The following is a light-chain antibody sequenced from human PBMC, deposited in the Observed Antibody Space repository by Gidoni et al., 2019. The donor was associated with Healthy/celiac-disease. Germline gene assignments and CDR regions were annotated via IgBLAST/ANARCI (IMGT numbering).Light chain of an antibody. V-gene: IGKV1-33*01. CDR3: QQYDNLPLT. CDR1: QDISNY. Sequence: DIQMTQSPSSLSASVGDRVTITCQASQDISNYLNWYPQKPGKAPKLLIYDASNLETGVPSRCSGSGSGTDFTFTIISLQPEDIATYYCQQYDNLPLTFGPGTKVDIK. CDR2: DAS. J-gene: IGKJ3*01.